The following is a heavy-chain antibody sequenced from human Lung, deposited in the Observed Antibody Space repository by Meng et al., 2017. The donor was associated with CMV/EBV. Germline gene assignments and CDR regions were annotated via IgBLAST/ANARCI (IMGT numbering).Heavy chain of an antibody. CDR1: GFTFSSYA. Sequence: GGSLRLXXAASGFTFSSYAMHWVRQAPGKGLEWVAVISYDGSNKYYADSVKGRFTISRDNSKNTLYLQMNSLRAEDTAVYYCARDQVVLGSGVPAAEDYYGRAFWGQGTXVTVSS. J-gene: IGHJ6*02. V-gene: IGHV3-30-3*01. D-gene: IGHD2-2*01. CDR2: ISYDGSNK. CDR3: ARDQVVLGSGVPAAEDYYGRAF.